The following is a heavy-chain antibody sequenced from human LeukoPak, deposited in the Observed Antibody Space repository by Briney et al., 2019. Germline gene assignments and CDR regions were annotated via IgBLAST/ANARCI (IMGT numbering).Heavy chain of an antibody. CDR1: GDSISSSSYF. J-gene: IGHJ2*01. D-gene: IGHD3-16*01. CDR2: SYHTGNT. V-gene: IGHV4-39*01. CDR3: ARMLSYWYFDL. Sequence: SETLSLTCSVSGDSISSSSYFWGWIRQSPGQGLEWIGTSYHTGNTYYNPSLKSRVTISLDTSSNQFSPRLISVIVADTAVYYCARMLSYWYFDLWGRGTLVAVSS.